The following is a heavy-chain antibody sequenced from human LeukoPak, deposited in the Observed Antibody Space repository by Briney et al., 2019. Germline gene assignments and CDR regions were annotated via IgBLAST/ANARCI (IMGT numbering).Heavy chain of an antibody. CDR2: IYHSGDS. D-gene: IGHD2-15*01. Sequence: PSETLSLTCAVYGGSFSGYYWSWIRQPPGKGLEWIGYIYHSGDSNCNPSLKSRVTVSLDTSKNQVSLRLTSVTAADTAVYYCARHPFATPFDFWGRGTLVTVSS. V-gene: IGHV4-59*08. CDR1: GGSFSGYY. J-gene: IGHJ4*02. CDR3: ARHPFATPFDF.